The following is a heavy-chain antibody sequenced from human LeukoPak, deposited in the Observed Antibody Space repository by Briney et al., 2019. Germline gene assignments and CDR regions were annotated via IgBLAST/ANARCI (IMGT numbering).Heavy chain of an antibody. V-gene: IGHV4-34*01. Sequence: GSLRPSCAASGFTFSGYSMNWVRQAPGKGLEWIGEINHSGSTNYNPSLKSRVTISVDTSKNQFSLKLSSVTAADTAVYYCARPDEVGATDAFDIWGQGTMVTVSS. CDR3: ARPDEVGATDAFDI. J-gene: IGHJ3*02. D-gene: IGHD1-26*01. CDR2: INHSGST. CDR1: GFTFSGYS.